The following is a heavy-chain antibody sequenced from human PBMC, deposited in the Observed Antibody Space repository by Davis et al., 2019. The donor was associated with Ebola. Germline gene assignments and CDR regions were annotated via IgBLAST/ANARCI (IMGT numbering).Heavy chain of an antibody. J-gene: IGHJ3*01. Sequence: MPSETLSLTCSVSGDSFGNYFWNWLRQSPTKEPEWIGYIYHTGVTRYNPSLKSRVTFSVDTSKNEFSLRLRSVTAADAAVYYCARGPTWNYQNAFDSWGQGTQVTVSS. CDR1: GDSFGNYF. CDR3: ARGPTWNYQNAFDS. D-gene: IGHD1-7*01. V-gene: IGHV4-59*01. CDR2: IYHTGVT.